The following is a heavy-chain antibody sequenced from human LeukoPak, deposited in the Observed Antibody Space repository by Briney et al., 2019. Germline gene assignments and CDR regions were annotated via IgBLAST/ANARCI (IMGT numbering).Heavy chain of an antibody. Sequence: SETLSLTCAVYGGSFSGYYWSWIRQPPGKGLEWMGEINHIGSTNYNPSLTSRVTISVDTSKNQFSLKLSSVTAADTAVYYCARDSRSWPRGWFDPWGQGTLVTVSS. CDR2: INHIGST. CDR3: ARDSRSWPRGWFDP. D-gene: IGHD6-13*01. CDR1: GGSFSGYY. V-gene: IGHV4-34*01. J-gene: IGHJ5*02.